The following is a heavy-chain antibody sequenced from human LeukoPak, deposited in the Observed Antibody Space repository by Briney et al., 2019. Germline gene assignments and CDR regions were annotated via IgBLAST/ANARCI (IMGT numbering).Heavy chain of an antibody. V-gene: IGHV3-74*01. CDR1: GFTFSSHW. CDR2: ISSDGSIA. CDR3: TRDHRNYMFDY. Sequence: GGSLRLFCAASGFTFSSHWMRWARQVPGRGLVWVSFISSDGSIATYADSVKGRFTTSRDNPKNTVFLQMNSLRVEDTAVYFCTRDHRNYMFDYWGQGILVTVSS. D-gene: IGHD5-24*01. J-gene: IGHJ4*02.